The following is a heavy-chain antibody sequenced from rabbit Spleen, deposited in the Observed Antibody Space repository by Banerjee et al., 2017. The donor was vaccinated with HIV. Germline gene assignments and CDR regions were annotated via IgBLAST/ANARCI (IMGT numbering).Heavy chain of an antibody. CDR1: GFSFSSHLY. J-gene: IGHJ6*01. D-gene: IGHD8-1*01. V-gene: IGHV1S43*01. Sequence: QQQLEESGGDLVKPEGSLTLTCTASGFSFSSHLYMCWVRQAPGKGLEWIGYIDPVFGATYYATWVSGRFTISSHNAQNTLYLQLNSLTAADTATYFCARDTGSSFSTYGMDLWGPGTLVTVS. CDR2: IDPVFGAT. CDR3: ARDTGSSFSTYGMDL.